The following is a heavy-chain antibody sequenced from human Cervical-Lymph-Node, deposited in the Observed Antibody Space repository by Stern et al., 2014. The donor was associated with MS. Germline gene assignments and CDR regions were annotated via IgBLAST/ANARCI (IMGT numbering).Heavy chain of an antibody. D-gene: IGHD6-6*01. V-gene: IGHV5-10-1*03. CDR3: ARHSYSSSSLDY. CDR2: FYPSDSYS. Sequence: EVQLVESGAEVKKPGESLRISCKGSGYSFTSYWISWVRQMPGKGLEWMGVFYPSDSYSHYSPSLQGHVIISADKSISTAYLQWSSLKAADTAMYYCARHSYSSSSLDYWGQGTLVTVSS. CDR1: GYSFTSYW. J-gene: IGHJ4*02.